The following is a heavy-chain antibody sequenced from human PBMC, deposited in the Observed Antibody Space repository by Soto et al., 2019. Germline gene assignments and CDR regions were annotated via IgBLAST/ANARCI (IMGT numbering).Heavy chain of an antibody. CDR1: GGSISSGDYY. CDR3: ARGITMVRGAAGDFDY. Sequence: SETLSLTCTVSGGSISSGDYYWSWIRQPPGKGLEWIGYIYYSGSTYYNPSLKSRVTISVDTSKNQFSLKLSSVTAADTAVYYCARGITMVRGAAGDFDYWGQGTLVTVSS. V-gene: IGHV4-30-4*01. J-gene: IGHJ4*02. CDR2: IYYSGST. D-gene: IGHD3-10*01.